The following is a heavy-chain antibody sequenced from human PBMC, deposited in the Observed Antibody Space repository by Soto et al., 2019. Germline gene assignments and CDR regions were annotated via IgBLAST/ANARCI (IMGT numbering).Heavy chain of an antibody. CDR3: AREVSGPWENWFDP. V-gene: IGHV3-53*04. CDR2: IYSGGST. Sequence: GGSLRLSCAASGFTVSSNYMSWVRQAPGKGLEWASVIYSGGSTYYADSVKGRFTISRHNSKNTLYLQMNSLRAEDTAVYYCAREVSGPWENWFDPWGQGTLVTVSS. J-gene: IGHJ5*02. D-gene: IGHD3-10*01. CDR1: GFTVSSNY.